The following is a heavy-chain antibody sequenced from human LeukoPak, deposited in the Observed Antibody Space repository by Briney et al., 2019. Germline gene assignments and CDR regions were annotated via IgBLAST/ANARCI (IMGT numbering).Heavy chain of an antibody. CDR1: GYTLTELS. D-gene: IGHD2-2*02. Sequence: ASVKVSCKVSGYTLTELSMHWVRQAPGKGLEWMGGFDPEDGETIYAQKFQGRVTMTEDTSTDTAYMELSSLRSEDTAVYYCATGGYCGSTSCYTHWFDPWGQGTLVTVSS. CDR3: ATGGYCGSTSCYTHWFDP. CDR2: FDPEDGET. V-gene: IGHV1-24*01. J-gene: IGHJ5*02.